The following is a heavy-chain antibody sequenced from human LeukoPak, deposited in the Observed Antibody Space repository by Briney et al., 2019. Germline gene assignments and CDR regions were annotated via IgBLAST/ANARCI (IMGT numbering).Heavy chain of an antibody. D-gene: IGHD3-10*01. CDR2: ISSNGSSL. V-gene: IGHV3-11*04. J-gene: IGHJ4*02. CDR3: AREILGELYFDF. Sequence: GGSLRLSCAASGFTFSDYYMSWIRQAPGKGLEWVSSISSNGSSLFYADSVKGRFTISRDNAKNSLYLQMNSLRAEDTAVYYCAREILGELYFDFWGQGTLVTVSS. CDR1: GFTFSDYY.